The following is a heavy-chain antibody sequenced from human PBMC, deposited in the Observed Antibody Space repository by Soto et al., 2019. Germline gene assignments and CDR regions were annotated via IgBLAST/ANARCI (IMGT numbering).Heavy chain of an antibody. D-gene: IGHD3-22*01. CDR2: INPSGGST. J-gene: IGHJ4*02. V-gene: IGHV1-46*01. CDR1: GYTFTSYY. Sequence: SVKVSCKASGYTFTSYYMHWVRQAPGQGLEWMGIINPSGGSTSYAQKFQGRVTMTRDTSTSTVYMELSSLRSEDTAVYYSARDTPNYYDSSGELAYYFDYWGQGTLVTVSS. CDR3: ARDTPNYYDSSGELAYYFDY.